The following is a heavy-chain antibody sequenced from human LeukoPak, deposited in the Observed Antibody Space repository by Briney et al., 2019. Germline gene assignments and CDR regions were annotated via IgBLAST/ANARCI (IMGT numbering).Heavy chain of an antibody. CDR2: INYSGST. V-gene: IGHV4-39*07. J-gene: IGHJ4*02. D-gene: IGHD1-26*01. CDR1: GGSISSTFYY. CDR3: ASAKYSGSYPKDVLYFDY. Sequence: PSETLSLTCTVSGGSISSTFYYWGWIRQPPGKGLEWIGSINYSGSTYYSPSLKSRVTISVDTSKNQFSLKLSSVTAADTAVYYCASAKYSGSYPKDVLYFDYWGQGTLVTVSS.